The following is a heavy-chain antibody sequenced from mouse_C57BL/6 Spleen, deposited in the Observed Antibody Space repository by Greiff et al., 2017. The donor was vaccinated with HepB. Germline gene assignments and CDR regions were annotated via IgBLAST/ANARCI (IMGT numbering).Heavy chain of an antibody. CDR2: IDPSDSYT. V-gene: IGHV1-50*01. CDR1: GYTFTSYW. D-gene: IGHD2-5*01. Sequence: QVQLKQPGAELVKPGASVKLSCKASGYTFTSYWMQWVKQRPGQGLEWIGEIDPSDSYTNYNQKFKGKATLTVDTSSSTAYMQLSSLTSEDSAVYYCARSYSNYPFAYWGQGTLVTVSA. CDR3: ARSYSNYPFAY. J-gene: IGHJ3*01.